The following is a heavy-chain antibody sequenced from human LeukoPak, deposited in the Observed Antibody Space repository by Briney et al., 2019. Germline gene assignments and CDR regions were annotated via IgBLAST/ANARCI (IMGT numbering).Heavy chain of an antibody. Sequence: VASVKVSCKASGYTFTSYDINWARQATGHGLEWMGWMNPNSGNTGYAQKFQGRVTMTRNTSISTAYMELSSLRSEDTAVYYCARGQRYCSGGSCYGNWFDPWGQGTLVTVSS. V-gene: IGHV1-8*01. CDR2: MNPNSGNT. CDR3: ARGQRYCSGGSCYGNWFDP. J-gene: IGHJ5*02. CDR1: GYTFTSYD. D-gene: IGHD2-15*01.